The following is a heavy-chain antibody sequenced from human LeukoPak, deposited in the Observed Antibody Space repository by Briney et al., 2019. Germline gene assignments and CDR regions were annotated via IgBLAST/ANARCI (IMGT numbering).Heavy chain of an antibody. CDR2: INPNGGST. V-gene: IGHV1-46*01. D-gene: IGHD6-19*01. J-gene: IGHJ3*02. Sequence: GASVKVSCKASGYTFTNYYIHWVRQAPGQGLEWMGIINPNGGSTIYAQKFQGRVTMTRDTSTSTVYMELSSLRSEDTAVYYCARGVSGWYRVAFDIWGQGTMVTVSS. CDR1: GYTFTNYY. CDR3: ARGVSGWYRVAFDI.